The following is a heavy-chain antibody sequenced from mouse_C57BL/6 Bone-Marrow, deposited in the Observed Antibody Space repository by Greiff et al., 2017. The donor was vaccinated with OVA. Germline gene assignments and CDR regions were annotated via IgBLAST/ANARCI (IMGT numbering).Heavy chain of an antibody. V-gene: IGHV1-55*01. Sequence: QVQLQQPGAELVKPGASVKMSCKASGYTFTSYWITWVKQRPGQGLEWIGDIYPGSGSTNYNEKFKSKATRTVDTASSTAYMQLSSLTSEDSAVYYCARVRAYEYDGGYWYFDVWGTGTTVTVSS. CDR3: ARVRAYEYDGGYWYFDV. J-gene: IGHJ1*03. D-gene: IGHD2-4*01. CDR2: IYPGSGST. CDR1: GYTFTSYW.